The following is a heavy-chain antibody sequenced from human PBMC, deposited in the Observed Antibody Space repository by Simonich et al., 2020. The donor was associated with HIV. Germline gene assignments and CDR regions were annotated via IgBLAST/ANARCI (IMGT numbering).Heavy chain of an antibody. J-gene: IGHJ4*02. D-gene: IGHD3-3*01. CDR2: INHSGIT. Sequence: QVQLQQWGAGLLKPSETLSLTCAVYGGSFSGYYWSWIRQPPWKGLEWFGEINHSGITNYKSSLNSRATISVDKSKNQFSLKLSSVTAADTAIYYCARRDRELILYFDYWGQGNLVTVSS. CDR3: ARRDRELILYFDY. CDR1: GGSFSGYY. V-gene: IGHV4-34*01.